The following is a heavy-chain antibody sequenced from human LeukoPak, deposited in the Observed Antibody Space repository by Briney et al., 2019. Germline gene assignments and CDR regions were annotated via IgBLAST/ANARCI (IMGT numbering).Heavy chain of an antibody. D-gene: IGHD3-10*01. CDR2: ISYSSGSL. CDR1: GFTLSSYS. J-gene: IGHJ3*02. CDR3: ARGMSVLLWFGETSGDAFDI. V-gene: IGHV3-48*01. Sequence: GGSLRLSCAASGFTLSSYSMNWVRQAPGKGLEWVSYISYSSGSLYYADSVRGRFTISRDNAKKTLFLQMNRLRVEDTAVYYCARGMSVLLWFGETSGDAFDIWGQGTMVTVSS.